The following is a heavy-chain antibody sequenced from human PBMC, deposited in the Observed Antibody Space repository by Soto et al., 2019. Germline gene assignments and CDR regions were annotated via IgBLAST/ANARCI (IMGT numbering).Heavy chain of an antibody. J-gene: IGHJ3*02. CDR3: ATPVVPAAMRGYDAFDI. Sequence: QLLESGPGLVKPSETLSLTCTVSGGSISSSSYYWGWIRQPPGKGLEWIGSIYYSGSTYYNPSLKSRVTISVDTSKNQFSLKLSSVTAADTAVYYCATPVVPAAMRGYDAFDIWGQGTMVTVSS. CDR1: GGSISSSSYY. CDR2: IYYSGST. V-gene: IGHV4-39*01. D-gene: IGHD2-2*01.